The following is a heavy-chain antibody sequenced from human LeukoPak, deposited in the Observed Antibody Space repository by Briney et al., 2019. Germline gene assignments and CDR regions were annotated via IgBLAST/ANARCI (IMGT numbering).Heavy chain of an antibody. CDR2: ISSDGNKK. Sequence: GGSLRLSCVASGFTLRTYAMHWVRQAPGKGLEWVAVISSDGNKKFYSDSVKGQFTISRDNSKNTLYLQMNSPRTEDTGVYFCMRDAGGYWGQGTPVTVSS. V-gene: IGHV3-30-3*01. D-gene: IGHD1-14*01. CDR1: GFTLRTYA. J-gene: IGHJ4*02. CDR3: MRDAGGY.